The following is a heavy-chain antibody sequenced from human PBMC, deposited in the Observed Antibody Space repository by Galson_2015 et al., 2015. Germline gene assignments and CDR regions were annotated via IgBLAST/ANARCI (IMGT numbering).Heavy chain of an antibody. CDR2: IIPIFGTA. D-gene: IGHD3-10*01. CDR1: GGTFSSYA. Sequence: SVKVSCKASGGTFSSYAISWVRQAPRQGLEWMGGIIPIFGTANYAQKFQGRVTITADESTSTAYMELSSLRSEDTAMYYCARGVARGRYGSGSYYNGWGQGTLVTVSS. V-gene: IGHV1-69*13. J-gene: IGHJ4*02. CDR3: ARGVARGRYGSGSYYNG.